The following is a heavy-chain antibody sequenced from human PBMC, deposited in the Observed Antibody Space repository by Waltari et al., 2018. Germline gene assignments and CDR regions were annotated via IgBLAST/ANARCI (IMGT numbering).Heavy chain of an antibody. J-gene: IGHJ4*02. V-gene: IGHV4-39*01. D-gene: IGHD3-3*01. CDR1: GDSLNSANYY. CDR3: ASYDIWNGYYLDW. CDR2: IYYRGTT. Sequence: QLQLQESGPGLVNPSETLSLTCTVSGDSLNSANYYWAWIRRPPGKGLEWIGSIYYRGTTYYSPSLNSRVTISIDTSRKQFSLKLTSVTAADTATYYCASYDIWNGYYLDWWGQGTLVTVSS.